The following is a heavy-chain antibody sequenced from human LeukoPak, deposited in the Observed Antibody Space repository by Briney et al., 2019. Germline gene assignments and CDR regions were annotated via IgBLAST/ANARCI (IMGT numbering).Heavy chain of an antibody. CDR3: AKGFSFADGYFDY. CDR2: ISGSGDYT. V-gene: IGHV3-23*01. J-gene: IGHJ4*02. Sequence: GGSLRLSCAASGLTFSGFAMSWVRQTPGKGLEWVSTISGSGDYTYYADSVKGRFTISRDNSKNTLYLQMNSLRAEDTAVYYCAKGFSFADGYFDYWGQGTLLTVSS. CDR1: GLTFSGFA. D-gene: IGHD2-8*01.